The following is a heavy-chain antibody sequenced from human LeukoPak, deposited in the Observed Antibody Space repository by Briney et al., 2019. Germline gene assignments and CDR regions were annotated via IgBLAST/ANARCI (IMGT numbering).Heavy chain of an antibody. Sequence: PSETLSLTCTVSGGSISSSSYYWGWIRQPPGKGLEWIWRIYYSGSTYYNPSLKSRVPISLDTSKNQFSLKLSSVTAADTAVYYCASGDIVVVPAAMDYWGQGTLVTVS. CDR3: ASGDIVVVPAAMDY. CDR2: IYYSGST. CDR1: GGSISSSSYY. J-gene: IGHJ4*02. D-gene: IGHD2-2*01. V-gene: IGHV4-39*01.